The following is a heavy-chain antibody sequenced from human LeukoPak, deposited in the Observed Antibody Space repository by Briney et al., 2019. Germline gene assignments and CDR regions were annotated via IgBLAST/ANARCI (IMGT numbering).Heavy chain of an antibody. J-gene: IGHJ4*01. D-gene: IGHD3-10*01. CDR1: GFTFSHFW. CDR3: ARDVNGGYFDH. Sequence: GGSLRLSCEASGFTFSHFWMSWLRQAPGKGPEWVAQMSGDGSEQYYVGSVRGRFTISRDNARNLMFLQTNSLTAEDRAVYFCARDVNGGYFDHWGRGTLVTVSS. CDR2: MSGDGSEQ. V-gene: IGHV3-7*01.